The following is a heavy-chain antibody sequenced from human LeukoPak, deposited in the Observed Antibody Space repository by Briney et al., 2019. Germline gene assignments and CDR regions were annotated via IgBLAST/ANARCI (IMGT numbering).Heavy chain of an antibody. CDR3: ARSIDSSGYYYVNWFDP. CDR1: GGSISSGGYY. V-gene: IGHV4-31*03. Sequence: PSETLSLTCTVSGGSISSGGYYWSWIRQHPGKGLEWIGYIYYSGSTYYNPSLKSRVTISVDTSKNQFSLKLSSVTAADTAVYCCARSIDSSGYYYVNWFDPWGQGTLITVSS. CDR2: IYYSGST. J-gene: IGHJ5*02. D-gene: IGHD3-22*01.